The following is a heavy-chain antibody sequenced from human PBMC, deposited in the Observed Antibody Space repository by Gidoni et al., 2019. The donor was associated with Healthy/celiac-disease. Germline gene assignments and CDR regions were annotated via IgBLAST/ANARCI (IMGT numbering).Heavy chain of an antibody. Sequence: QVQLVEAGGGVVQPGRDLRRSCAASGVTFSSYAMHWVRKAPGKGLEWGAVISYDGSNKSYADSVKGRFTISRDNSKNTLYLQMNSLRAEDTAVYYCARDGGWMATLYYFDYWGQGTLVTVSS. CDR1: GVTFSSYA. CDR2: ISYDGSNK. V-gene: IGHV3-30*01. D-gene: IGHD5-12*01. J-gene: IGHJ4*02. CDR3: ARDGGWMATLYYFDY.